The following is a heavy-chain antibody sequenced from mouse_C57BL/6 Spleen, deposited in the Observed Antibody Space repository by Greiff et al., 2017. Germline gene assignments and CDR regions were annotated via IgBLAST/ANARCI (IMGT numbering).Heavy chain of an antibody. Sequence: QVQLQQSGAELVRPGTSVKVSCKASGYAFTNYLIEWVKQRPGQGLEWIGVINPGSGGTNYNEKFKGKATLTADKSSSTAYMQLSSLTSEDSAVYFGARRDDYDWGGFDYWGQGTTLTVSS. D-gene: IGHD2-4*01. CDR2: INPGSGGT. CDR3: ARRDDYDWGGFDY. J-gene: IGHJ2*01. V-gene: IGHV1-54*01. CDR1: GYAFTNYL.